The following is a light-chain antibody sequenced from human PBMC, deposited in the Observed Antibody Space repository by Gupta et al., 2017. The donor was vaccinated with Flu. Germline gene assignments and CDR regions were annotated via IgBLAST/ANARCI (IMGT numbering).Light chain of an antibody. CDR3: GTWDSSLTGGV. Sequence: QSVLTQPPSVSAAPGQKVTISCSGSTSNIGSTYVAWYQQVPGTAPKLLIYENDKRPSGIPDRFSSSKSGTSATLGITGLQTGDEADYYCGTWDSSLTGGVFGGGTKLTVL. V-gene: IGLV1-51*02. J-gene: IGLJ2*01. CDR2: END. CDR1: TSNIGSTY.